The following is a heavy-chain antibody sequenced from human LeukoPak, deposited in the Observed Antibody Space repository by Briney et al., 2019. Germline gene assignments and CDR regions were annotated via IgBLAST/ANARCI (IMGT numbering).Heavy chain of an antibody. CDR3: ARDGYYGSGSYVDY. Sequence: GGSLRLSCAASGFTSSNYAIHWVRQAPGKGLKWVAVISYDGSNKYYADSVKGRFTISRDNPKNTLYLQMNSLRGEDTAVYYCARDGYYGSGSYVDYWGQGTLVTVSS. D-gene: IGHD3-10*01. CDR1: GFTSSNYA. CDR2: ISYDGSNK. V-gene: IGHV3-30*07. J-gene: IGHJ4*02.